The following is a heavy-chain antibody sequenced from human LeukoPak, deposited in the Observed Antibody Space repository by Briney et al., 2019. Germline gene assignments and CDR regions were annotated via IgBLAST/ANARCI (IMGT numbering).Heavy chain of an antibody. CDR1: GESFSGHY. CDR3: ARGPGVMTAVTVYYFDY. V-gene: IGHV4-34*01. Sequence: SETLSLTCAVYGESFSGHYWSWVRQPPGKGPEWIGEVDHSGATTYTPSLKSRVTISVDTSKNQFALNLRSVTAAHTATYYCARGPGVMTAVTVYYFDYWGQGTLVSVSS. J-gene: IGHJ4*02. CDR2: VDHSGAT. D-gene: IGHD4-17*01.